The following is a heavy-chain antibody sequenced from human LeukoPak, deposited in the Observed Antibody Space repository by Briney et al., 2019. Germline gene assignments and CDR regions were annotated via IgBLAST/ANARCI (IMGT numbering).Heavy chain of an antibody. V-gene: IGHV3-23*01. D-gene: IGHD3-22*01. CDR1: GFTFSSYG. Sequence: GGSLRLSCAASGFTFSSYGMSWVRQAPGKGLEWVSAISGSGGSTYYADSVKGRFTISRDNSKNTLYLQMNSLRAEDTAVYYCAKDHGDYYDSFDYWGQGTLVTVSS. J-gene: IGHJ4*02. CDR2: ISGSGGST. CDR3: AKDHGDYYDSFDY.